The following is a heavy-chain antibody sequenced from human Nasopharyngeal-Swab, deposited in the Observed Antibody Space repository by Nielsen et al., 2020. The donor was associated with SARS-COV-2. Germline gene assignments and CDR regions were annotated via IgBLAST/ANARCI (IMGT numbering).Heavy chain of an antibody. CDR2: INSDGSST. Sequence: GGSLRLSCAASGFTFSSYWMHWVRQAPGKGLVWVSRINSDGSSTSYADSVKGRFTISRDNAKNTLYLQMNSLRAEDTAVYYCAREEVVIIPTSYYYYYMDVWGKGTTVTVSS. D-gene: IGHD3-3*01. V-gene: IGHV3-74*01. CDR1: GFTFSSYW. J-gene: IGHJ6*03. CDR3: AREEVVIIPTSYYYYYMDV.